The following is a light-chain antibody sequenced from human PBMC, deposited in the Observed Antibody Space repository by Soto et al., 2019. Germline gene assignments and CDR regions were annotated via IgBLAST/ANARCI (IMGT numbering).Light chain of an antibody. Sequence: QSALTQPASVSGSPGQSITISCTGTSSDVGSYNLVSWYQQHPGKAPKLMIYEGSKRPSGVSNRFSGSKSGNTASLTISGLQDEDEAYYYCCSYAGSVVFGGGTKVTVL. J-gene: IGLJ2*01. CDR1: SSDVGSYNL. V-gene: IGLV2-23*01. CDR3: CSYAGSVV. CDR2: EGS.